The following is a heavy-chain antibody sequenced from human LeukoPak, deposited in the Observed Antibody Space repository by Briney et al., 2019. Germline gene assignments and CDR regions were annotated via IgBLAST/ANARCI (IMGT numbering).Heavy chain of an antibody. CDR3: ARGWFGELQPHIVDYYYYYYMDV. Sequence: GASVKVSCKASGGTFSSYAISWVRQAPGQGLEWMGGIIPIFGTANYAQKFQGRVTITADKSTSTAYMELSSLRSEDTAVYYCARGWFGELQPHIVDYYYYYYMDVWGKGTTVTVSS. D-gene: IGHD3-10*01. CDR1: GGTFSSYA. J-gene: IGHJ6*03. CDR2: IIPIFGTA. V-gene: IGHV1-69*06.